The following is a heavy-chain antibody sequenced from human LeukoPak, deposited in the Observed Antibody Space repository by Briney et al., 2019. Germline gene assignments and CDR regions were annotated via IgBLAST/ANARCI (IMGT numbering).Heavy chain of an antibody. V-gene: IGHV4-4*07. CDR2: IYTRGST. CDR3: ARENSGSYREFDY. Sequence: VXXGXISSYYWSWIRQPAGKGVEWIGRIYTRGSTNYNASLKRRVSMSLDTAKNQFSLKLSSVTAADTAVFYCARENSGSYREFDYWGQGTLVTVSS. J-gene: IGHJ4*02. CDR1: XGXISSYY. D-gene: IGHD1-26*01.